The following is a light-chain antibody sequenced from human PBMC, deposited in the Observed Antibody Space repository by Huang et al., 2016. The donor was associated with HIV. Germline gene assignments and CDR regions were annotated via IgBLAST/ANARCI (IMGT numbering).Light chain of an antibody. CDR2: DAS. CDR3: QQRYSWPLT. CDR1: QNVGRY. V-gene: IGKV3-11*01. Sequence: EIVLTQSPATLSLSPGERATLSCRASQNVGRYLAWYQQKPGQAPSLLIYDASTRVTGSPARFSGSGSGADFTLTISSLEPEDLAVYYCQQRYSWPLTFGGGTKVEI. J-gene: IGKJ4*01.